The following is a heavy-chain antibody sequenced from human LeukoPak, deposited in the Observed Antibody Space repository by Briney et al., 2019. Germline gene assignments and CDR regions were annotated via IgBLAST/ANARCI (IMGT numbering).Heavy chain of an antibody. V-gene: IGHV1-18*01. D-gene: IGHD3-10*01. CDR1: GYMFANYG. CDR3: ARDYYGSESLPAY. Sequence: GASVKVSCKASGYMFANYGISWVRQAPGQGLEWMGWISPNNADTKTAHTMKGRVTMAADTSTSTAYMELRSLRSDDTAVYYCARDYYGSESLPAYWGQGAPVTVSS. J-gene: IGHJ4*02. CDR2: ISPNNADT.